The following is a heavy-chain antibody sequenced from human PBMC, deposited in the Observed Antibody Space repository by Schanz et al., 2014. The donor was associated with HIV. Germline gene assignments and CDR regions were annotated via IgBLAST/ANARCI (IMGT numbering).Heavy chain of an antibody. CDR2: ISYHGSDK. D-gene: IGHD4-17*01. V-gene: IGHV3-30*18. CDR1: GFSLSGYS. CDR3: AKEATVVTLAFDI. Sequence: QVQLVESGGGVVQPGRSLRLSCAASGFSLSGYSMNWVRQAPGRGLEWVASISYHGSDKYYADSVKGRFTISRDNFRNTLYLQMNSLRAEDTAVYYCAKEATVVTLAFDIWGQGTTVTVSS. J-gene: IGHJ3*02.